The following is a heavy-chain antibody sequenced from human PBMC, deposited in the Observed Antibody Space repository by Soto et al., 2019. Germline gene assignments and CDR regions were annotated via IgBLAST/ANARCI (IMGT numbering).Heavy chain of an antibody. CDR1: GGSISSCCYY. V-gene: IGHV4-31*03. Sequence: SETPSLTCTVSGGSISSCCYYWSWIRQHPGKGLEWIGYIYYSGSTYYNPSLKSRVTISVDTSKYQFSLKLSSVTAADTAVYYCARVMVAAAGTMDWFDPWGQGTLVTVSS. J-gene: IGHJ5*02. CDR2: IYYSGST. D-gene: IGHD6-13*01. CDR3: ARVMVAAAGTMDWFDP.